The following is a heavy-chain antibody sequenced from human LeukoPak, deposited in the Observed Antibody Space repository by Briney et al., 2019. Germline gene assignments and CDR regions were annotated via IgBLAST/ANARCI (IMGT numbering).Heavy chain of an antibody. J-gene: IGHJ4*02. CDR1: AFTSSSYS. V-gene: IGHV3-21*01. D-gene: IGHD3-10*01. CDR2: ISSSSSYI. Sequence: GGSLRLSCVASAFTSSSYSMNWVRQAPGQGLEWVSSISSSSSYIYYADSVKGRFTISRDNAKNSLYLQMNSLRAEDTAVYYCTRDGYYYGSGTRNFFDYWGQGTLVTVSS. CDR3: TRDGYYYGSGTRNFFDY.